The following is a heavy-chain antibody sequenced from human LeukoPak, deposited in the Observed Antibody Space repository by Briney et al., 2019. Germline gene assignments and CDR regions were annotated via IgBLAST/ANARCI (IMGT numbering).Heavy chain of an antibody. CDR2: IIPIFGTA. D-gene: IGHD3-3*01. CDR1: GGTFSSYA. J-gene: IGHJ4*02. CDR3: ARGWSGYPDIDY. V-gene: IGHV1-69*01. Sequence: EASVKVSCKASGGTFSSYAISWVRQAPGQGLEWMGGIIPIFGTANYAQKFQGRVTITADESTSTAYMELSSLISEDTAVYYCARGWSGYPDIDYWGQGTLVTVSS.